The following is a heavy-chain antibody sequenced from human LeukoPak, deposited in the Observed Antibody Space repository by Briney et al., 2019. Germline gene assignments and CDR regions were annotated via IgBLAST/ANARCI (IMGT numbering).Heavy chain of an antibody. CDR2: IKSKTDGGTT. V-gene: IGHV3-15*01. CDR3: TTRLVDI. Sequence: GGSLRLSCAVSVFTLTYAWRNWVRQAPGKGLEWVGGIKSKTDGGTTDYAAPVKGRFTISRDDSKTTLYLQMNSLKTEDTAVYYCTTRLVDIWGQGTMVTVSS. CDR1: VFTLTYAW. J-gene: IGHJ3*02.